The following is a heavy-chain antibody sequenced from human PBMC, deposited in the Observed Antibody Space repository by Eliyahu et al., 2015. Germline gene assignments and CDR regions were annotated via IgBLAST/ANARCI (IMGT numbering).Heavy chain of an antibody. D-gene: IGHD3-16*01. CDR2: INPNSGGT. Sequence: QVQLVQSGAEVKKPGASVKVSCKASGYTFTGYYMHWVRQAPGQGLERVGRINPNSGGTNYAQKFQGRVTMTRDTSISTAYMELSRLRSDDTAVYYCARPSIRRFGHYGMDVWGQGTTVTVSS. V-gene: IGHV1-2*06. CDR1: GYTFTGYY. J-gene: IGHJ6*02. CDR3: ARPSIRRFGHYGMDV.